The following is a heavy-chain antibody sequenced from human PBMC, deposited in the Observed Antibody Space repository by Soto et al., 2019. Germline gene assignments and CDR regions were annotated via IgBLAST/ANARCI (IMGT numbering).Heavy chain of an antibody. Sequence: EVQLLESGGGLVQPGGSLRLSCAASGFTFSTYAMSWVRQAPGKGLEWVSAIGASGGSTFYVDSVKGRFTISRDNSIKTLYLQMNSLRTEDTAVYYCAHPRGYGVFDAYDMWGQGAMVTVSS. D-gene: IGHD4-17*01. CDR2: IGASGGST. J-gene: IGHJ3*02. CDR1: GFTFSTYA. CDR3: AHPRGYGVFDAYDM. V-gene: IGHV3-23*01.